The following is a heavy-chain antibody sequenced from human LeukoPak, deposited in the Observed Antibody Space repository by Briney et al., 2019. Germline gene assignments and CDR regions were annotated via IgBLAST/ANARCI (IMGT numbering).Heavy chain of an antibody. CDR3: ARERISGYYLGAFDI. CDR1: GGSISSYY. CDR2: IYYSGST. J-gene: IGHJ3*02. Sequence: SETLSLTCTVSGGSISSYYWSWIRQPPGKGLEWIGYIYYSGSTNYNPSLKSRVTISVDTSKNQFSLKLSSVTPADTAVYYCARERISGYYLGAFDIWGQGTMVTVSS. V-gene: IGHV4-59*01. D-gene: IGHD3-22*01.